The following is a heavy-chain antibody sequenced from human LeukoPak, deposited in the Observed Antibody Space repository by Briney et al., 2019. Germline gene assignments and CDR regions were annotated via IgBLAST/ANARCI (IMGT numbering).Heavy chain of an antibody. CDR2: ISGSGGST. V-gene: IGHV3-23*01. J-gene: IGHJ1*01. CDR3: AKGAAYYYDSSGYSHLQH. CDR1: GFTFSSYA. Sequence: PGRSLRLSCAASGFTFSSYAMSWVRQAPGKGLEWVSAISGSGGSTYYADSVKGRFTISRDNSKNTLYLQMNSLRAEDTTVYYCAKGAAYYYDSSGYSHLQHWGQGTLVTVSS. D-gene: IGHD3-22*01.